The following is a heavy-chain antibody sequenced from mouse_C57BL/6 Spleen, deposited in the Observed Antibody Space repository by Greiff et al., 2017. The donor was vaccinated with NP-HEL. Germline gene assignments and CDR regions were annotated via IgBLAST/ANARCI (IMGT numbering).Heavy chain of an antibody. D-gene: IGHD2-1*01. J-gene: IGHJ3*01. Sequence: EVHLVESGGGLVKPGGSLKLSCAASGFTFSDYGMHWVRQAPEKGLEWVAYISSGSSTIYYADTVKGRFTISRDNAKNTLFLQMTSLRSEDTAMYYCARNYGNVAWFAYWGQGTLVTVSA. CDR3: ARNYGNVAWFAY. CDR2: ISSGSSTI. CDR1: GFTFSDYG. V-gene: IGHV5-17*01.